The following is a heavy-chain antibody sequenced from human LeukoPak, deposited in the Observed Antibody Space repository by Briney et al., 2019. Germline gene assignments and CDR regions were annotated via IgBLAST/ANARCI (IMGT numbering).Heavy chain of an antibody. D-gene: IGHD6-13*01. V-gene: IGHV3-9*01. CDR1: GFTFDDYA. J-gene: IGHJ4*02. CDR3: AREGRSSSWYYFDY. CDR2: ISWNSGSI. Sequence: PGRSLRLSCAASGFTFDDYAMHWVRQAPGKGLEWVSGISWNSGSIGYADSVKGRFTISRDNAKNSLYLQMNSLRAEDTAVYYCAREGRSSSWYYFDYWGQGSLVTVSS.